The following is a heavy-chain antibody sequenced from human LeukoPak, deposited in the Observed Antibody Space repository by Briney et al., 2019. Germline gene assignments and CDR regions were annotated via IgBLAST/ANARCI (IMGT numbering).Heavy chain of an antibody. V-gene: IGHV3-30*03. Sequence: GGSLRLSCAASGFTFSSYDMHWVRQAPGKGLEWVAVISYDGSDKYYADSVKGRFTISRDNAKNSLYLQMNSLRAEDTALYYCAANPRYSSSWKDAFDIWGQGTMVTVSS. CDR2: ISYDGSDK. J-gene: IGHJ3*02. D-gene: IGHD6-13*01. CDR1: GFTFSSYD. CDR3: AANPRYSSSWKDAFDI.